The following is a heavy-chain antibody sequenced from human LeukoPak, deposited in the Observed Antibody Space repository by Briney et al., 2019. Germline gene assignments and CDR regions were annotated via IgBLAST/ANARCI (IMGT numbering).Heavy chain of an antibody. D-gene: IGHD2-15*01. CDR2: IKSGGSTT. Sequence: GGSLRLSCAASGFTFSSYWMHWVRQAPGKGLVWVSRIKSGGSTTNYADSVKGRFTISRDNAENTLYLQMNSLRVEDTAVYYCTRRVSTTRWSDPWGQGTLVTVSS. V-gene: IGHV3-74*01. CDR3: TRRVSTTRWSDP. CDR1: GFTFSSYW. J-gene: IGHJ5*02.